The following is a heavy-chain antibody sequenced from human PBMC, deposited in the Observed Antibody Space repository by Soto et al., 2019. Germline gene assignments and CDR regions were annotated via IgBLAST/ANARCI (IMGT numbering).Heavy chain of an antibody. CDR2: ISGSGGST. CDR1: GFTFSSYA. D-gene: IGHD5-18*01. V-gene: IGHV3-23*01. J-gene: IGHJ4*02. Sequence: VQLLESGGGLVQPGGSLRLSCAASGFTFSSYAMSWVRQAPGKGLEWVSAISGSGGSTYYADSVKGRFTISRDNSKNTLYLQMNSLRAEDTAVYYCAKDKAVMGLWLFGEFDYWGQGTLVTVSS. CDR3: AKDKAVMGLWLFGEFDY.